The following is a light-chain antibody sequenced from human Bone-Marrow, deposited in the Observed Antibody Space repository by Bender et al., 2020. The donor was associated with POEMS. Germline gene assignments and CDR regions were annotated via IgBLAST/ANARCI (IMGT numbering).Light chain of an antibody. J-gene: IGLJ3*02. CDR2: SSH. V-gene: IGLV1-44*01. CDR1: SSNIGAHA. Sequence: QSVLTQPPSASGTPGQRVTISCSGGSSNIGAHAVNWYQQLPVTAPKLLIYSSHPRPSEVPDRFSGSRSGTSASLAISGLESEEEADYYCAVWADSLNGWLFGGGPRLTVL. CDR3: AVWADSLNGWL.